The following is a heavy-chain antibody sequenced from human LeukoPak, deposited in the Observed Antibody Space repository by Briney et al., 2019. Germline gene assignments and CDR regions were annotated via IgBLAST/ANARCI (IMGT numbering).Heavy chain of an antibody. CDR3: ARVKPGYSSGWYNFGMDV. J-gene: IGHJ6*02. Sequence: GGSLRLSCAASGFTFSSYDMYWVRQATGKGLEWVSYIGTSGDTHYLGSVKGRFTISRENGKNSLYLQMNNLRAGDTAVYYCARVKPGYSSGWYNFGMDVWGQGTTVTVSS. D-gene: IGHD6-19*01. V-gene: IGHV3-13*04. CDR1: GFTFSSYD. CDR2: IGTSGDT.